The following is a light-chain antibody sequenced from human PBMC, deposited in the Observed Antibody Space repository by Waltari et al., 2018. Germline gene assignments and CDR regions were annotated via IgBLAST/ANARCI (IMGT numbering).Light chain of an antibody. V-gene: IGKV3-15*01. CDR2: DAS. CDR1: QSVSSN. Sequence: IVMTQSPATLSVSPGARVTLSCRASQSVSSNLAWYQQRPGQAPRHLIYDASTRATAIPARSSGSGSGTEFTLTISSLQSEDFAVYYCQQYNNWPRTFGKGTKVEIK. J-gene: IGKJ1*01. CDR3: QQYNNWPRT.